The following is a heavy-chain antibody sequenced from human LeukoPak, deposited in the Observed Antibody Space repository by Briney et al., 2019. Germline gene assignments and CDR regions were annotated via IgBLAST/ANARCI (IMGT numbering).Heavy chain of an antibody. CDR3: ARKRAAAGNYCYYGMDV. J-gene: IGHJ6*02. Sequence: ASVKVSCKASGYTFTGYYMHWVRQAPGQGLEWMGWTNPNSGGTNYAQKFQGRVTMTRDTSISTAYMELSRLRSDDTAVYYCARKRAAAGNYCYYGMDVWGQGTTVTVSS. D-gene: IGHD6-13*01. V-gene: IGHV1-2*02. CDR2: TNPNSGGT. CDR1: GYTFTGYY.